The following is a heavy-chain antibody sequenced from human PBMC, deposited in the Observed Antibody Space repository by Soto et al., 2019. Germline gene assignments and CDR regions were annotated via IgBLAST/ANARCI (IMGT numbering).Heavy chain of an antibody. D-gene: IGHD3-10*01. CDR2: TIPILSMS. Sequence: QVHLVQSGPELKKPGSSVRVSCKASGDTFSSYTVNWVRQAPGLGLEWMGRTIPILSMSNYALKFQGRLTITADKSTSTAYMELSSLRYEDTAMYYCAASYGSGSQVFDHWGQGALVTVSS. CDR1: GDTFSSYT. V-gene: IGHV1-69*02. CDR3: AASYGSGSQVFDH. J-gene: IGHJ4*02.